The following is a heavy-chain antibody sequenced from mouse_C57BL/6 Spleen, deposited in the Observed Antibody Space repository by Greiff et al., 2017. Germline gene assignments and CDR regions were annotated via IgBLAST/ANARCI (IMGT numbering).Heavy chain of an antibody. CDR1: GFTFSSYA. Sequence: EVKLVESGGGLVKPGGSLKLSCAASGFTFSSYAMSWVRQTPEKRLEWVATISDGGSYTYSPDNVKGRFTISRDNAKNNLYLQMSHLKSEDTAMYYCARDNYSIDYWGQGTTLTVSS. V-gene: IGHV5-4*01. J-gene: IGHJ2*01. D-gene: IGHD2-5*01. CDR3: ARDNYSIDY. CDR2: ISDGGSYT.